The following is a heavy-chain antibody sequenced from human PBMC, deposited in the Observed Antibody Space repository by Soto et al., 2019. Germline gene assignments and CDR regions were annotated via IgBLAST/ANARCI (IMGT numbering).Heavy chain of an antibody. Sequence: QVQLQESGPGLVKPSETLSLTCTVSGGSVSSGSYYWSWIRQPPGKGLEWIGYIYYSGSTNYNPSLKSRVTISVDTPKNQFSLKLSSVTSADTAVYYCAHGPWARVDYWGQGTLVTVSS. J-gene: IGHJ4*02. D-gene: IGHD7-27*01. CDR2: IYYSGST. CDR1: GGSVSSGSYY. CDR3: AHGPWARVDY. V-gene: IGHV4-61*01.